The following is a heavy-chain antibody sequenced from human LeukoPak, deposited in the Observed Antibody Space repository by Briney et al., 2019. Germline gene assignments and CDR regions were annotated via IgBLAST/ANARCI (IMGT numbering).Heavy chain of an antibody. V-gene: IGHV4-31*03. CDR1: GGSISSGGYY. J-gene: IGHJ4*02. D-gene: IGHD1-26*01. CDR2: IYYSGST. Sequence: SETLSLTCTVSGGSISSGGYYWSWIRQHPGKGLEWIGYIYYSGSTYYNPFLKSRVTISVDTSKNQFSLKLSSVTAADTAVYYCARQSGGGVGATYYFDYWGQGTLVTVSS. CDR3: ARQSGGGVGATYYFDY.